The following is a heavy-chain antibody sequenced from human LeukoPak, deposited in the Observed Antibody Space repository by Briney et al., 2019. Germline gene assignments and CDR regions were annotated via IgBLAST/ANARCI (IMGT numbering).Heavy chain of an antibody. CDR3: ARNKEWLRLIDY. CDR2: IKWDSNDI. CDR1: GFTFDDYA. Sequence: GGSLRLSCAASGFTFDDYAMHWVRQVPGKGLEWVSGIKWDSNDIGYADSVKGRFTISRDNAKNSLYLQMNSLRAEDTAVYYCARNKEWLRLIDYWGQGTLVTVSS. V-gene: IGHV3-9*01. D-gene: IGHD5-12*01. J-gene: IGHJ4*02.